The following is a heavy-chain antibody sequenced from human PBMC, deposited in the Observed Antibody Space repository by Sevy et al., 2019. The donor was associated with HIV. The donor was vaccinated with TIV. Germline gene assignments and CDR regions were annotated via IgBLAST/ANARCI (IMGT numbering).Heavy chain of an antibody. CDR3: SRAPRARGQGKFDF. V-gene: IGHV4-4*02. Sequence: SETLSLTCAVSGGSISSTNLWTWVRQPPGKGLEWIGEICHTGSINYNPSLKSRVTISVDKSKNQFSLKLNSVTAADAAVYYCSRAPRARGQGKFDFWGQGTLVTVSS. CDR2: ICHTGSI. CDR1: GGSISSTNL. D-gene: IGHD3-10*01. J-gene: IGHJ4*02.